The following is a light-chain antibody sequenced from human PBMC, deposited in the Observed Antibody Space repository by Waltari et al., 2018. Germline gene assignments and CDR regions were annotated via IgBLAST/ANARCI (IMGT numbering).Light chain of an antibody. V-gene: IGLV3-1*01. J-gene: IGLJ2*01. CDR3: QAWDRTTAV. CDR1: ELVNKV. CDR2: QDD. Sequence: SYELSQPPSESVSPGPTAVISCPGAELVNKVVWWYQQKPGQSPVLVLYQDDKRPSGIPERFSGSNAGTRATLIIVGTQPMDEADYYCQAWDRTTAVFGGGTKLTVL.